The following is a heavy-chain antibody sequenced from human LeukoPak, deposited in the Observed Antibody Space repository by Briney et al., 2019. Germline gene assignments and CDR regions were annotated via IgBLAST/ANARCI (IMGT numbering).Heavy chain of an antibody. CDR2: IYYSGST. V-gene: IGHV4-39*01. CDR1: TFGSYA. D-gene: IGHD4-11*01. CDR3: ARQKTSHRYFDL. J-gene: IGHJ2*01. Sequence: TFGSYALSWVRQPPGKGLEWIGSIYYSGSTYYNPSLKSRVTISVDTSKNQFSLKLSSVTAADTAVYYCARQKTSHRYFDLWGRGTLVTVSS.